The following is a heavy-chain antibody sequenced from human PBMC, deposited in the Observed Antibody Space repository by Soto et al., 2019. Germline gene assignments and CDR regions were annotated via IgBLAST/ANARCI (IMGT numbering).Heavy chain of an antibody. CDR3: ARGRSVFGYCSGGSCEYNWFDP. CDR2: ISAYNGNT. CDR1: GYTFTIYG. D-gene: IGHD2-15*01. Sequence: ASVKVSCTASGYTFTIYGISWVRQAPGQGLEWMGWISAYNGNTNYAQKLQGRVTMTTDTSTSTAYMELRSLRSDDTAVYYCARGRSVFGYCSGGSCEYNWFDPWGQGTLVTVSS. J-gene: IGHJ5*02. V-gene: IGHV1-18*01.